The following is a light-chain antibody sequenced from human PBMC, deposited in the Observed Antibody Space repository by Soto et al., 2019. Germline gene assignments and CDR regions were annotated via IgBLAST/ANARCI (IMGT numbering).Light chain of an antibody. V-gene: IGKV3-20*01. CDR3: RECATPPLT. Sequence: EIVLTQSPGTLSLSPGERATLSCRASQSVSKNFLAWYQHKPGQAPRLPIHDASNRATGMPDRFSGSGSGTDFTVTISRLEAEGSAVYYWRECATPPLTFGQGTKVEIK. J-gene: IGKJ1*01. CDR1: QSVSKNF. CDR2: DAS.